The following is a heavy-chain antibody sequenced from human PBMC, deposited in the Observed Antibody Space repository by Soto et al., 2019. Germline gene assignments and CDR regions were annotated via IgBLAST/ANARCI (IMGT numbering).Heavy chain of an antibody. V-gene: IGHV4-31*03. J-gene: IGHJ3*02. CDR1: GGSISSGGYY. CDR3: ARVYGSGTFDAFDI. D-gene: IGHD3-10*01. Sequence: PSETLSLTCTVSGGSISSGGYYWSWIRQHPGKGLEWIGYIYYSGSTYYNPSLKSRVTISVDTSKNQFSLKLSSVTAADTAVYYCARVYGSGTFDAFDIWGQGTMVTVSS. CDR2: IYYSGST.